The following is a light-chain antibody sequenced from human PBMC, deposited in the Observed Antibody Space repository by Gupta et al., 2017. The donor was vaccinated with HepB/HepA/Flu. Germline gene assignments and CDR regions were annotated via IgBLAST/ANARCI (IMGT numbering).Light chain of an antibody. CDR2: LCS. V-gene: IGKV2-28*01. J-gene: IGKJ1*01. CDR3: MQALQTLWT. Sequence: DIVMTQSTLSLPVTPGQPASISCRYSQSLLHSNGYNYLDWYLQKPGQSPQLLIYLCSNRASGVPDRFSGSGSGTDFTLNISRVEAEDVGVYYCMQALQTLWTFGQGTKVEIK. CDR1: QSLLHSNGYNY.